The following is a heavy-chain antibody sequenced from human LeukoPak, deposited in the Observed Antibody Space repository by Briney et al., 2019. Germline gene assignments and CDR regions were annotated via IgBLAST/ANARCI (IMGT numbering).Heavy chain of an antibody. CDR2: VIPIFGTA. Sequence: SVKVSCKASGGTFSSYAISWVRQAPGQGLEWMGGVIPIFGTANYALKFQGRVTITADESTSTAYMELSSLRSEDTAVYYCARSLVITIFGVAANYYYGMDVWGQGTTVTVSS. D-gene: IGHD3-3*01. CDR1: GGTFSSYA. J-gene: IGHJ6*02. V-gene: IGHV1-69*13. CDR3: ARSLVITIFGVAANYYYGMDV.